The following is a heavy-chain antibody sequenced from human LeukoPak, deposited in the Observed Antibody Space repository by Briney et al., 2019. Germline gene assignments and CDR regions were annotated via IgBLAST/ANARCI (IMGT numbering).Heavy chain of an antibody. Sequence: SGPTLVTPTQPLTLTCTFFGFSLSTIGMSVSWIRQPPGKALEWLASIAWYDDKYCSTSLKTRLTISKATSKIQVVLTMTNMDPVDTATYYCARTKFPPAYGDRFDYWGQGTLVTVSS. CDR3: ARTKFPPAYGDRFDY. CDR1: GFSLSTIGMS. V-gene: IGHV2-70*11. D-gene: IGHD4-17*01. CDR2: IAWYDDK. J-gene: IGHJ4*02.